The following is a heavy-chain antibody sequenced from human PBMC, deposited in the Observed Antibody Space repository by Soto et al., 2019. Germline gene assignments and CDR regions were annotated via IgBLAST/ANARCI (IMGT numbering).Heavy chain of an antibody. CDR1: GITFSSYA. D-gene: IGHD1-1*01. Sequence: PGGSLRLSCAASGITFSSYAFSWVRQAAGKGLEWVSSISGSGNSTYYADSVKGRFSFSRDNSKNTVYLQMNSLRVEDTAVYYCAKSINEKKLYYFDYWGQGTLVTVSS. J-gene: IGHJ4*02. V-gene: IGHV3-23*01. CDR2: ISGSGNST. CDR3: AKSINEKKLYYFDY.